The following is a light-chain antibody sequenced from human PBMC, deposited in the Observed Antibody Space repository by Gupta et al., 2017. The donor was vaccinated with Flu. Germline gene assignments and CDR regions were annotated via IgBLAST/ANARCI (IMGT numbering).Light chain of an antibody. V-gene: IGKV3-11*01. CDR1: QSISSN. Sequence: EVVLTHSPATLSLSPGERATLSCRASQSISSNLVWYQQKPGQAPRLLIFDASNRATGVPDRFSGSGSGTDFTLTISSLEPEDFAFYYCQQRSTWPSPWTFGQGTRVEIK. CDR3: QQRSTWPSPWT. CDR2: DAS. J-gene: IGKJ1*01.